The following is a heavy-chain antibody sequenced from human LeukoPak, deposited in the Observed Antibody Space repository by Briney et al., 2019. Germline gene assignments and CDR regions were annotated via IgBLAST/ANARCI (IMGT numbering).Heavy chain of an antibody. Sequence: GGSLRLSCAASGFTFSSYWMHWVRQAPGKGLVWVSRIKTDGGPSNYADSVKGRFTISRDNAKNTLYLQMNSLRAEDTAVYYCARAAYYDILTGYYNYYYGMDVWGQGTTVTVSS. V-gene: IGHV3-74*01. J-gene: IGHJ6*02. D-gene: IGHD3-9*01. CDR2: IKTDGGPS. CDR1: GFTFSSYW. CDR3: ARAAYYDILTGYYNYYYGMDV.